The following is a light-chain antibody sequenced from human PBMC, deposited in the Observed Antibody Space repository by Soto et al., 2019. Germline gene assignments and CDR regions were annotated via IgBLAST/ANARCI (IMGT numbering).Light chain of an antibody. CDR2: EAS. J-gene: IGKJ1*01. CDR3: LQHYTYPRK. V-gene: IGKV1-5*03. Sequence: DIQMTRSPSTFSASVVDIATITFRASQSMRYWLAWFQQKPGKAPRLLIYEASRLESGVPSRFSCSGSGTEFSLAITSLQPEDFATYYCLQHYTYPRKCGQGTKGDIK. CDR1: QSMRYW.